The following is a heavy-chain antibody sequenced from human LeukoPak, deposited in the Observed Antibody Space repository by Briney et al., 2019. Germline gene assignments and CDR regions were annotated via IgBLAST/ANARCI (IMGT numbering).Heavy chain of an antibody. V-gene: IGHV4-39*07. J-gene: IGHJ5*02. D-gene: IGHD1-26*01. CDR1: GVSITSSPYY. CDR3: ARGATGWFDP. Sequence: SETLSLTCTVSGVSITSSPYYWAWLRQPPGKGLEWIGIIYYSGSTFYNPSLESRVPISIDSSKNQFSLKLSSFTAADPAVYYCARGATGWFDPWGQGTLVTVSS. CDR2: IYYSGST.